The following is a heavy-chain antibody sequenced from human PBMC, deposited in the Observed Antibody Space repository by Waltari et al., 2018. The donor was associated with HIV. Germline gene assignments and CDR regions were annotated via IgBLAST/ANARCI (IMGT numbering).Heavy chain of an antibody. J-gene: IGHJ4*02. Sequence: EVQLVQSGAEVKKPGESLRSSCETSGYTLSVYWIVWLRQMPGKGLEWMGTIYPGDSDVRYNPSVRGQVTFSTDKSINTAYLQWSSLRASDTAMYYCARRNGYYFDFWGQGTLVTVTS. D-gene: IGHD5-12*01. CDR2: IYPGDSDV. V-gene: IGHV5-51*03. CDR3: ARRNGYYFDF. CDR1: GYTLSVYW.